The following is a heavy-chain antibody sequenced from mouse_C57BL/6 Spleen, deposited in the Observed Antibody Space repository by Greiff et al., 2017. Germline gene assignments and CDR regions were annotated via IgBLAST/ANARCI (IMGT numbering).Heavy chain of an antibody. CDR3: AREEVYDGYYGGFAY. CDR2: INPNNGGT. D-gene: IGHD2-3*01. Sequence: VQLQQSGPELVKPGASVKIPCKASGYTFTDYNMDWVKQSHGKSLEWIGDINPNNGGTIYNQKFKGKATLTVDKSSSTAYMELRSLTSEDTAVYYCAREEVYDGYYGGFAYWGQGTLVTVSA. V-gene: IGHV1-18*01. J-gene: IGHJ3*01. CDR1: GYTFTDYN.